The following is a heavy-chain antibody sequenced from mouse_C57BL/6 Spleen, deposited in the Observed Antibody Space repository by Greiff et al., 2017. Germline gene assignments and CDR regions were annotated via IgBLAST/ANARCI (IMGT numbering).Heavy chain of an antibody. J-gene: IGHJ1*03. CDR2: IYPRSGNT. Sequence: QVHVKQSGAELARPGASVKLSCKASGYTFTSYGISWVKQRTGQGLEWIGEIYPRSGNTYYNEKFKGKATLTADKSSSTAYMELRSLTSEDSAVYFGARIDYYGSSYRYFDVWGTGTTVTVSS. CDR3: ARIDYYGSSYRYFDV. D-gene: IGHD1-1*01. CDR1: GYTFTSYG. V-gene: IGHV1-81*01.